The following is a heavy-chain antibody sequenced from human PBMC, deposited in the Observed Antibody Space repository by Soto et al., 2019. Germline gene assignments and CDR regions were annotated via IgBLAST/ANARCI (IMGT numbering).Heavy chain of an antibody. J-gene: IGHJ4*02. D-gene: IGHD3-10*01. CDR1: GYTFTDLY. Sequence: QVQLVQSGADVKKQGASVRVSCKPSGYTFTDLYIHWVRQAPGLGLEWMGWIDPKSGVSRKTQKSQGSLTMNRDTSTHTASMELSSLRSYDTAAYYCARDNYGPLHYSGQGTLVTVSS. V-gene: IGHV1-2*02. CDR3: ARDNYGPLHY. CDR2: IDPKSGVS.